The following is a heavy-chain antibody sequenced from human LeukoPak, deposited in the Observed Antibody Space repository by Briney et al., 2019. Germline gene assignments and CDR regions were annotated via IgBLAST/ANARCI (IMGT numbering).Heavy chain of an antibody. V-gene: IGHV1-69*13. Sequence: SVKVSCKASGGTFSSYATSWVRQAPGQGLEWMGGIIPIFGTANYAQKFQGRVTITADESTSTAYMELSSLRSEDTAVYYCARDLVPYYYDSSGHSRWAFDIWGQGTMVTVSS. CDR2: IIPIFGTA. J-gene: IGHJ3*02. CDR1: GGTFSSYA. D-gene: IGHD3-22*01. CDR3: ARDLVPYYYDSSGHSRWAFDI.